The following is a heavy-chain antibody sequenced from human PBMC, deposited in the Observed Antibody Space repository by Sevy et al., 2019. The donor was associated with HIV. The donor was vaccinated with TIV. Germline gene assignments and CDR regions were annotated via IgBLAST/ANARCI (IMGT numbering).Heavy chain of an antibody. D-gene: IGHD3-10*01. J-gene: IGHJ4*02. CDR1: GFTFTNYA. CDR2: ISDSGDTT. V-gene: IGHV3-23*01. CDR3: AKLPSTVMFREKGY. Sequence: GGSLRLSCAASGFTFTNYAMNWVRQAPGKGLEWVSGISDSGDTTHYAESMKGRFTISRDNSKNTMSLHMSSLRAEDTAIYYCAKLPSTVMFREKGYWGQGTRVTVSS.